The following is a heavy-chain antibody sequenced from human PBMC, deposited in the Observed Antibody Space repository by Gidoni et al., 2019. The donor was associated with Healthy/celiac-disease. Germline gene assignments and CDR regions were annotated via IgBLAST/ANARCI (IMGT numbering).Heavy chain of an antibody. CDR2: IIPIFGTA. CDR1: GGTFSSDA. Sequence: QVQLVQSGAEVKKPGSSVKVSCKASGGTFSSDAISWVRQAPGQGLEWMGGIIPIFGTANYAQKFQGRVTITADESTSTAYMELSSLRSEDTAVYYCARDGAVVTGTTGYYYYYGMDVWGQGTTVTVSS. D-gene: IGHD1-7*01. V-gene: IGHV1-69*01. CDR3: ARDGAVVTGTTGYYYYYGMDV. J-gene: IGHJ6*02.